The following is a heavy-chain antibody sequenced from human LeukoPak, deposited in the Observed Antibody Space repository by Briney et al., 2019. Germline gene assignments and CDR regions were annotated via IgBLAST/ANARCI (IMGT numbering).Heavy chain of an antibody. D-gene: IGHD4-17*01. Sequence: GRSLRLSCAASGFTFDDYAMHWVRQAPGRGLEWVSGISWNSGSIGYADSVKGRFTISRDNAKNSLYLQMNSLRAEDTALYYCAKDKSPLYGDYPSEVRFYYFDYWGQGTLVTVSS. CDR1: GFTFDDYA. J-gene: IGHJ4*02. CDR2: ISWNSGSI. CDR3: AKDKSPLYGDYPSEVRFYYFDY. V-gene: IGHV3-9*01.